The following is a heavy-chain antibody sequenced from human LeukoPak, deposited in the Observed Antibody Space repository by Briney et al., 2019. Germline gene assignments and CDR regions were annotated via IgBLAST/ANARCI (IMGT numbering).Heavy chain of an antibody. J-gene: IGHJ4*02. CDR1: RFTFSLYS. CDR3: ARDPYYLPGY. D-gene: IGHD3-10*01. V-gene: IGHV3-48*04. CDR2: INVGSSPT. Sequence: PGGSLRLSCEASRFTFSLYSMNWFRQAPGKGLEWVAYINVGSSPTYYADSVKGRFTISRDDATDSLYLLMNNLRAEDTAIYYCARDPYYLPGYWGQGTLVTVSS.